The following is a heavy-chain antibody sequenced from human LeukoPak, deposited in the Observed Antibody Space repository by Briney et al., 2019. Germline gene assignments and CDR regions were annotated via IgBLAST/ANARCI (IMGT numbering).Heavy chain of an antibody. Sequence: GGSLRLSCAASGFTFSNYGMHWVRQAPGKGLEWVALIWYDGSNKYYTDSVKARLTISRDNSQDMLFLQMNSLRVEDTAVYYCAREGPRGNSQFDYWGQGTLVTVSS. J-gene: IGHJ4*02. CDR3: AREGPRGNSQFDY. D-gene: IGHD4-23*01. V-gene: IGHV3-33*01. CDR2: IWYDGSNK. CDR1: GFTFSNYG.